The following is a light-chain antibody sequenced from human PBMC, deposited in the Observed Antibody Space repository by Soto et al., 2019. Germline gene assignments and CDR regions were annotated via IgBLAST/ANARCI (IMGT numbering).Light chain of an antibody. J-gene: IGLJ2*01. V-gene: IGLV1-40*01. Sequence: QSVLSQLPSVSGAPGQRVTISCTGSSSNIGAGSNVHWYQQLPGTAPKLLIYGTSNRPSGVPDRFSGSKSGTAASLAITGLQTEDEAEYYCQSYDSRLSGVVFGGGTKLTVL. CDR3: QSYDSRLSGVV. CDR1: SSNIGAGSN. CDR2: GTS.